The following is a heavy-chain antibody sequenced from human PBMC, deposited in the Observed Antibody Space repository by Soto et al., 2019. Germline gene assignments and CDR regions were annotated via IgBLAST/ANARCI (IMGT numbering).Heavy chain of an antibody. CDR2: ISGYNGNT. CDR1: GYTFTTYG. CDR3: ARDPPGYLNFFDH. Sequence: QVQLVQSGAEVKKPGASVKVSCKTSGYTFTTYGLSWVRQAPGQGLEWMGWISGYNGNTNYAQKLQGRVTVTADTSTSTAHMELRSLTSDDTAVYYCARDPPGYLNFFDHWGQGTLVTVSS. J-gene: IGHJ4*02. D-gene: IGHD3-16*02. V-gene: IGHV1-18*01.